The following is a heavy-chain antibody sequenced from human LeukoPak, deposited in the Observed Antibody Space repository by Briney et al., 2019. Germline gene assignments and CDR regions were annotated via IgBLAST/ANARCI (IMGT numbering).Heavy chain of an antibody. CDR3: ARLTRLSTSPDRYYLDY. V-gene: IGHV4-4*09. D-gene: IGHD6-6*01. CDR1: GDSISSYY. Sequence: SETLSLTCTVSGDSISSYYWSWIRQPPGKGLEWIGYIYTSGGTNYIPSLKGRVTISIDTSKNQFSLKLSSVTTADSAVYYCARLTRLSTSPDRYYLDYWGQGTLVTVSS. J-gene: IGHJ4*02. CDR2: IYTSGGT.